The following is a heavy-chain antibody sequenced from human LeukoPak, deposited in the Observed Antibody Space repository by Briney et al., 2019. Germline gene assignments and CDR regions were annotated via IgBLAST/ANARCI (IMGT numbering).Heavy chain of an antibody. CDR2: MNPNSGNT. CDR1: GYTFTSYD. J-gene: IGHJ5*02. CDR3: ARALAAAGIRGNWFDP. V-gene: IGHV1-8*01. D-gene: IGHD6-13*01. Sequence: ASVKVSCKASGYTFTSYDINWVRQATGQGLEWMGWMNPNSGNTGYAQKFQGRVTMTRNTSISTAYMELSSLRSEDTAVYYCARALAAAGIRGNWFDPWGQGTLVTVSS.